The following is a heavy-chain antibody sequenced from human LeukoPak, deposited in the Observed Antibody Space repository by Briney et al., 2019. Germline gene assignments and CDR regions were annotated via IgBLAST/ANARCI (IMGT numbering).Heavy chain of an antibody. CDR1: GYTFSSYP. D-gene: IGHD4-23*01. CDR3: ARDLIEDYGGNSDFDY. J-gene: IGHJ4*02. V-gene: IGHV7-4-1*02. Sequence: ASVKVSCTASGYTFSSYPMIWVRQAPGQGLEWMGWIDTNTGNPSNAQGFTGRFVFSLDTSVSTTFLHINNLKADDTAVYYCARDLIEDYGGNSDFDYWGQGTLVTASS. CDR2: IDTNTGNP.